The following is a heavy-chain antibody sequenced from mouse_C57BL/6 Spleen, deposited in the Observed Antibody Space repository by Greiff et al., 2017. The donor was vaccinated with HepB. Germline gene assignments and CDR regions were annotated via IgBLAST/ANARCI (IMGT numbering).Heavy chain of an antibody. CDR2: INPNNGGT. V-gene: IGHV1-18*01. J-gene: IGHJ1*03. Sequence: DVKLQESGPELVKPGASVKIPCKASGYTFTDYNMDWVKQSHGKSLEWIGDINPNNGGTIYNQKFKGKATLTVDKSSSTAYMELRSLTSEDTAVYYCARKTDWDWYFDVWGTGTTVTVSS. D-gene: IGHD4-1*01. CDR1: GYTFTDYN. CDR3: ARKTDWDWYFDV.